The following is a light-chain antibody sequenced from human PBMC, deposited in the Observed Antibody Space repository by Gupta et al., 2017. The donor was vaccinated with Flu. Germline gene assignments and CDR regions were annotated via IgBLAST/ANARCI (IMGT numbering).Light chain of an antibody. CDR1: QSVSSY. CDR2: EAS. Sequence: DIVLPQSPATLSLSPGERATPSCRASQSVSSYLAWYQQKPGQAPRLLIYEASKMATSIPARLSGSGSGTDFTLTISRLEPEDFAVYYCQQRSGTFGPGTKVDIK. V-gene: IGKV3-11*01. CDR3: QQRSGT. J-gene: IGKJ3*01.